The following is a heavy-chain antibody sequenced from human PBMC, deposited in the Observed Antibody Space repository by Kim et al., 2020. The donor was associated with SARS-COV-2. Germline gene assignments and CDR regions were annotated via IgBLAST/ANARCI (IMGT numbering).Heavy chain of an antibody. CDR3: AIAAAGTYFDY. D-gene: IGHD6-13*01. V-gene: IGHV4-39*01. J-gene: IGHJ4*02. Sequence: SETLSLTCTVSGGSISSSSYYWGWIRQPPGKGLEWIGSIYYSGSTYYNPSLKSRVTISVDTSKNQFSLKLSSVTAADTAVYYCAIAAAGTYFDYWGQGTLVTVSS. CDR2: IYYSGST. CDR1: GGSISSSSYY.